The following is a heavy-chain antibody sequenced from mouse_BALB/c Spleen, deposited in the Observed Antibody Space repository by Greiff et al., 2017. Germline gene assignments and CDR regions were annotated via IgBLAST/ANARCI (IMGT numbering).Heavy chain of an antibody. CDR2: IYPSDSYT. J-gene: IGHJ4*01. Sequence: QVQLKQPGAELVRPGASVKLSCKASGYTFTSYWINWVKQRPGQGLEWIGNIYPSDSYTNYNQKFKDKATLTVDKSSSTAYMQLSSPTSEDSAVYYCTTGWLLLMDYWGQGTSVTVAS. CDR3: TTGWLLLMDY. V-gene: IGHV1-69*02. CDR1: GYTFTSYW. D-gene: IGHD2-3*01.